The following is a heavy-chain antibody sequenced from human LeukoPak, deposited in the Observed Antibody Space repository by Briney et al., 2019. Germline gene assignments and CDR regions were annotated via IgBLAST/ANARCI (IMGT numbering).Heavy chain of an antibody. CDR3: ARAKPKNMVRGLIMRRESRYYFDY. J-gene: IGHJ4*02. CDR1: GFTFSSCA. CDR2: IGGSGGVT. V-gene: IGHV3-23*01. Sequence: PGGSLRLSCAASGFTFSSCAMSWVRQAPGKGLEWVSAIGGSGGVTFYAESVKGRFTISRDNSKSTLYIQMNSLRAEDTAVYYCARAKPKNMVRGLIMRRESRYYFDYWGQGTLVTVSS. D-gene: IGHD3-10*01.